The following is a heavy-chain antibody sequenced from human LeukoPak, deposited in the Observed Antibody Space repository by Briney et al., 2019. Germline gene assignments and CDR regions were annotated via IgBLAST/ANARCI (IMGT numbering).Heavy chain of an antibody. V-gene: IGHV3-23*01. CDR3: AKAPVTTCRGAFCYPFDY. J-gene: IGHJ4*02. Sequence: PGGPLRLSCAASGFTLSSCAMSWVRQAPGKGLEWVSAISDTGNTYHADSVKGRFTISRDSSKNTLFLQMNRLRPEDAAVYYCAKAPVTTCRGAFCYPFDYWGLGTLVTVSS. CDR1: GFTLSSCA. D-gene: IGHD2-15*01. CDR2: ISDTGNT.